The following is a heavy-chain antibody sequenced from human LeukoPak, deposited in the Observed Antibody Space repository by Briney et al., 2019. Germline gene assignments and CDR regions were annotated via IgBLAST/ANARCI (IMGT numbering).Heavy chain of an antibody. CDR3: ARAPSEIGGYYPEYFRH. D-gene: IGHD3-22*01. V-gene: IGHV3-74*01. CDR2: IKSDGST. Sequence: QTGGSLRLSCAASGFTFSSYWMHWVRQAPGKGLVWVSRIKSDGSTNYADSVKGRFTISRDNAKNTVSLQMNSLRAEDTGVYYCARAPSEIGGYYPEYFRHWGQGTLVTASS. J-gene: IGHJ1*01. CDR1: GFTFSSYW.